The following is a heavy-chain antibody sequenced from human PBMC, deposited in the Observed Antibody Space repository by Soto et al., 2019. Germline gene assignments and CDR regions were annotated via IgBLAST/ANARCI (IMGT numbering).Heavy chain of an antibody. CDR3: ARDGEMHSGGMDY. CDR1: GGTFSSYS. D-gene: IGHD2-21*01. J-gene: IGHJ4*02. Sequence: QVQLVQSGAEVKKPGSSVKVSCKASGGTFSSYSINWVRQAPVQGLEWMGEIIPIIGTANYAKKFQGRVTITADESTSTAYMEQISMRSEETAVYYGARDGEMHSGGMDYWGQGTLVTVSS. V-gene: IGHV1-69*01. CDR2: IIPIIGTA.